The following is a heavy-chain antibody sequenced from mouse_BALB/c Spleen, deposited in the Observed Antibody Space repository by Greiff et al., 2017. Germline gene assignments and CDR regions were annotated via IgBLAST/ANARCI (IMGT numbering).Heavy chain of an antibody. CDR2: ISYSGST. Sequence: VQLKESGPGLVKPSQSLSLTCTVTGYSITSDYAWYWIRQFPGNKLEWMGYISYSGSTSYNPSLKSRISITRDTSKNQFFLQLNSVTTEDTATYYCARAAAWFAYWGQGTLVTVAA. CDR1: GYSITSDYA. CDR3: ARAAAWFAY. V-gene: IGHV3-2*02. J-gene: IGHJ3*01.